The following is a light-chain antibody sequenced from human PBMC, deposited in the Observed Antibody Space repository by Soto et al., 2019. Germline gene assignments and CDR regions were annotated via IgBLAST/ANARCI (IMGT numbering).Light chain of an antibody. CDR2: QVT. CDR1: SSDVGAYHY. V-gene: IGLV2-14*01. CDR3: TSYSSTDTFYV. Sequence: QSALTQPASVSGSPGQSITISCTGTSSDVGAYHYVSWYQHHPGKAPKLMIYQVTNRPSGVSDRFSGAKSGNTASLTISGLRADDDADYYCTSYSSTDTFYVFGTGTKLTVL. J-gene: IGLJ1*01.